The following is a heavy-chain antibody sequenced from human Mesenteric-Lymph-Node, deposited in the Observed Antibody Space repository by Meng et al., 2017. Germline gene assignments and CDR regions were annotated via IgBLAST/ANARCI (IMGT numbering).Heavy chain of an antibody. Sequence: VHLQGSGPDRGKPSGTLSLPCAVSGGSISGSYWGTWVRQSPGKGLEWIGEMYHSGTTNYNPSLKSRVTISMGKSNNQLSLKLNSVTAADTAVYYCATQESRDGHNPYWGQGTLVTVSS. CDR3: ATQESRDGHNPY. J-gene: IGHJ4*02. V-gene: IGHV4-4*02. CDR2: MYHSGTT. D-gene: IGHD5-24*01. CDR1: GGSISGSYW.